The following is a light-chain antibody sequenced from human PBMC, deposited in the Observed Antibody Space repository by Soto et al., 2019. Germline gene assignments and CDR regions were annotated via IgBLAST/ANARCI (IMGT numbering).Light chain of an antibody. CDR2: DAS. CDR1: QSISSW. CDR3: QQSYSRVT. Sequence: DIQMTQSPSTLSASVGDRVTITCRASQSISSWLAWYQQKPGKAPKLLIYDASSLQSGVPSRFSGSRSGTDFTLTISSLQPEDFATYYCQQSYSRVTFGQGTKVDI. V-gene: IGKV1-5*01. J-gene: IGKJ1*01.